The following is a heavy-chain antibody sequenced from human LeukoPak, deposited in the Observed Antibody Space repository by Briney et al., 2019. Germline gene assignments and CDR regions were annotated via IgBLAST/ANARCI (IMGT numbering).Heavy chain of an antibody. D-gene: IGHD3-16*02. CDR1: GGTFSSYA. CDR2: IIPIFGTA. CDR3: ARGHDYVWGSYRYLRTEYYYYMDV. J-gene: IGHJ6*03. Sequence: ASVKVSCKASGGTFSSYAISWVRQAPGQGLEWMGGIIPIFGTANYAQKFQGRATITADKSTSTAYMELSSLRSEDTVVYYCARGHDYVWGSYRYLRTEYYYYMDVWGKGTTVTVSS. V-gene: IGHV1-69*06.